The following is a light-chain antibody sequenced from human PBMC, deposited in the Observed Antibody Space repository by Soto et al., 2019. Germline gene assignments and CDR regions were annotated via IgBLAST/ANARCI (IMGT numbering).Light chain of an antibody. V-gene: IGLV2-14*01. CDR1: SSDVGGYTY. CDR3: TSYTGSSTLV. CDR2: EVS. Sequence: QSVLTDPYSGSLSAVQSITISCTGGSSDVGGYTYVSWFQQHPGTVPRLIIFEVSNRPSGVSNCFSGSKSGNTASLTISGLQAEDEADYYCTSYTGSSTLVFGGGTKVTVL. J-gene: IGLJ2*01.